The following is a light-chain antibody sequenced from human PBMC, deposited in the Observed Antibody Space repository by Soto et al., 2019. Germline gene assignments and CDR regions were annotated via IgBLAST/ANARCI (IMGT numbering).Light chain of an antibody. CDR3: QVWESSSDH. V-gene: IGLV3-21*01. CDR2: YNS. CDR1: NIGSKS. J-gene: IGLJ2*01. Sequence: SYELTQPPSVSVAPGKTARVTCGGNNIGSKSVHWYQQKPGQAPVLVIYYNSDRPSGIPERFSGSNSGNTATLTSSWVEAGDEADYYFQVWESSSDHFGGGTKLTVL.